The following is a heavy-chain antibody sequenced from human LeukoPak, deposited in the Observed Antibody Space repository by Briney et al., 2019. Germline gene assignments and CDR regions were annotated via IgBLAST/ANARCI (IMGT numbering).Heavy chain of an antibody. Sequence: PGGSLRLSCAASGFTFSSYAMSWVRQAPGKVLEWVSAISGSGGSPYYADSVRGRFTISRDNSKNTLYLQMNSLRAEDTAVYYCAKVAVAGNAFDIWGQGTMVTVSS. CDR3: AKVAVAGNAFDI. D-gene: IGHD6-19*01. CDR2: ISGSGGSP. J-gene: IGHJ3*02. CDR1: GFTFSSYA. V-gene: IGHV3-23*01.